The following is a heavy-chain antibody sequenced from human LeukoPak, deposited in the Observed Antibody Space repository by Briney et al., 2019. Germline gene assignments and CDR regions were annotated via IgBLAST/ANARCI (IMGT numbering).Heavy chain of an antibody. D-gene: IGHD2-2*01. CDR1: GFTFSSYW. Sequence: GGSLRLSCAASGFTFSSYWMHWVRQAPGKGLVWVSRINSDGSSTSYADSVKGRFTISRDNAKNTLYLQMNSLRAEDTAVYYCARVVPAAPTPDYWGQGTLVTVSS. J-gene: IGHJ4*02. CDR3: ARVVPAAPTPDY. V-gene: IGHV3-74*01. CDR2: INSDGSST.